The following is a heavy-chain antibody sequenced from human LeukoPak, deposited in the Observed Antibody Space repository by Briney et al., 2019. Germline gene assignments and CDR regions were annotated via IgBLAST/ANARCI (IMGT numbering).Heavy chain of an antibody. V-gene: IGHV3-30*03. J-gene: IGHJ4*02. CDR3: AASAYYVAAADAY. D-gene: IGHD3-22*01. Sequence: AGGSLRLSCAASGFTFSSYGMHWVRQAPGKGLEWVAVISYDGSNKYYADSVKGRFTISRDYSSNTLYLQMNSLRAEDTALYYCAASAYYVAAADAYWGQGTLVTVSS. CDR1: GFTFSSYG. CDR2: ISYDGSNK.